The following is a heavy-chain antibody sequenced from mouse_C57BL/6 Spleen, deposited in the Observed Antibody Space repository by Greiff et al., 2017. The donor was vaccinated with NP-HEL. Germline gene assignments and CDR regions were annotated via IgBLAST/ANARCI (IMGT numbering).Heavy chain of an antibody. CDR1: GFTFSSYG. V-gene: IGHV5-6*01. CDR3: ARQGYYGSSEGYYFDY. J-gene: IGHJ2*01. Sequence: EVQLVESGGDLVKPGGSLKLSCAASGFTFSSYGMSWVRQTPDKRLEWVATISSGGSYTYYPDSVKGRFTISRDNAKNTLYLQMSSLKSEDTAMYYCARQGYYGSSEGYYFDYWGQGTTLTVSS. CDR2: ISSGGSYT. D-gene: IGHD1-1*01.